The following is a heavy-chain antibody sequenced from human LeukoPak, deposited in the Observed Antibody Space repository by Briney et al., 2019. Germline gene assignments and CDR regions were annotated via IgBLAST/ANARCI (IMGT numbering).Heavy chain of an antibody. V-gene: IGHV3-53*05. CDR3: ARAGDSSGYEYYFDY. CDR1: GFTVSSNY. D-gene: IGHD3-22*01. CDR2: IYSGGST. Sequence: GGSLRLSCAASGFTVSSNYMSWVRQAPGKGLEWVSVIYSGGSTYYADSVKGRFTISGDNSKNTLYLQMNSLRAEDTAVYYCARAGDSSGYEYYFDYWGQGTLVTVSS. J-gene: IGHJ4*02.